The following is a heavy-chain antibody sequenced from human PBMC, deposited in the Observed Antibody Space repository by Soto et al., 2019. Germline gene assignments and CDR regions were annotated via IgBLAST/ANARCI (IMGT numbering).Heavy chain of an antibody. CDR1: GGTFSSYA. D-gene: IGHD6-19*01. CDR3: AREAVSSHTDGYYGMDV. Sequence: ASVKVSCKASGGTFSSYAISWVRQAPGQGLEWMGGIIPIFGTANYAQKFQGRVTITADESTSTAYMELSSLRSEDTAVYYCAREAVSSHTDGYYGMDVWGRGTSVT. V-gene: IGHV1-69*13. J-gene: IGHJ6*02. CDR2: IIPIFGTA.